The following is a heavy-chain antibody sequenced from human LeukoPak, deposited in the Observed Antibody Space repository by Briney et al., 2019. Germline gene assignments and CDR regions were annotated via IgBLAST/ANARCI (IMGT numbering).Heavy chain of an antibody. J-gene: IGHJ2*01. V-gene: IGHV3-74*01. D-gene: IGHD3-3*01. CDR1: GFTFSSYW. CDR2: INSNGSST. Sequence: GGSLRLSCAASGFTFSSYWMHWVRQAPGKGLVWVSRINSNGSSTSYADSVKGRFTISRDNAKNTLYLQMNSLRAEDTAVYYCATTRSQLRFLEWFYWYFDLWGRGTLVTVSS. CDR3: ATTRSQLRFLEWFYWYFDL.